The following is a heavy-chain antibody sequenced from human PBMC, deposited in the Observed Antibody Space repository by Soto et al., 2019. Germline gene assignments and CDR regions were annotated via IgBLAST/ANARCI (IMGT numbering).Heavy chain of an antibody. D-gene: IGHD5-12*01. V-gene: IGHV3-30*03. CDR2: ISYDGSNK. Sequence: QVQLVESGGGVVQPGRSLRLSCAASGFTFSSYGMHWVRQAPGKGLEWVAVISYDGSNKYYADSVKGRFTISRDNSKNTLYLQMNSLRAEDTAVYYCASFSRDGYNPPDYWGQGTLVTVSS. CDR3: ASFSRDGYNPPDY. CDR1: GFTFSSYG. J-gene: IGHJ4*02.